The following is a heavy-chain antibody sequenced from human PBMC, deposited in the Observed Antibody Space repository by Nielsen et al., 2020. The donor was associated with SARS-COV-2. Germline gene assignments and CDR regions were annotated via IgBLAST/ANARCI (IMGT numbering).Heavy chain of an antibody. Sequence: ASVKVSCKASGYTFTSYAMNWVRQAPGQGLEWMGWINTNTGNPTYAQGFTGRFVFSLDTSVSTAYLQISSLKAEDTAVYYCARDNPRIWGSYRLAQGDAFDIWGQGTMVTVSS. V-gene: IGHV7-4-1*02. CDR3: ARDNPRIWGSYRLAQGDAFDI. J-gene: IGHJ3*02. CDR1: GYTFTSYA. CDR2: INTNTGNP. D-gene: IGHD3-16*02.